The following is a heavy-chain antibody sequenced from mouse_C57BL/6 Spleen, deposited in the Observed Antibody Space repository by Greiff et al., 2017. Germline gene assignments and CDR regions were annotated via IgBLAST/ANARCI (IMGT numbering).Heavy chain of an antibody. V-gene: IGHV5-9*01. CDR1: GFTFSSYT. Sequence: EVKLMESGGGLVKPGGSLKLSCAASGFTFSSYTMSWVRQTPEKRLEWVATISGGGGNTYYPDSVKGRFTISRDNAKNTLYLQMSSLRSEDTALYYCARHRDYGYYFDYWGQGTTLTVSS. J-gene: IGHJ2*01. CDR2: ISGGGGNT. CDR3: ARHRDYGYYFDY. D-gene: IGHD1-1*01.